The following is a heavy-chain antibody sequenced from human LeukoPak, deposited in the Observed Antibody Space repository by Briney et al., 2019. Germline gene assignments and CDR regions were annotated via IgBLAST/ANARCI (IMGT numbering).Heavy chain of an antibody. V-gene: IGHV1-2*02. CDR3: ARSLRTAGY. CDR1: GYTFTGYY. D-gene: IGHD6-19*01. CDR2: ISPNSGGT. Sequence: ASVTVSCKASGYTFTGYYIHWVRQAPGLGLEWMGWISPNSGGTSYAQQFQGRVTMTSDTSISTAYMELSSLRSDDTAVYYCARSLRTAGYWGQGTLVTVSS. J-gene: IGHJ4*02.